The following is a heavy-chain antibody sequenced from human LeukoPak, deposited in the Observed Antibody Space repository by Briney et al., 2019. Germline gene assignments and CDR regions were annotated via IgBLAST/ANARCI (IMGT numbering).Heavy chain of an antibody. V-gene: IGHV1-2*02. CDR3: AVRGGGFDP. D-gene: IGHD3-10*01. Sequence: ASVKVSCKASGYTFTGYYMHWVRQAPGQGLEGMGWINPNSGGTNYAQKFQGRVTITADKSTSTAYMGLRSLGSEDTDLCYCAVRGGGFDPWGQGTLVTVSS. J-gene: IGHJ5*02. CDR1: GYTFTGYY. CDR2: INPNSGGT.